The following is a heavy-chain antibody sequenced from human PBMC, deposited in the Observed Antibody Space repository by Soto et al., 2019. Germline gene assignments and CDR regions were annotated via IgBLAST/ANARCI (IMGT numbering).Heavy chain of an antibody. CDR3: ATSFGNDWYTY. D-gene: IGHD3-9*01. CDR1: GASVTSNY. CDR2: MHYTGFS. Sequence: PSETLSLTCSFSGASVTSNYLTWIRQSPEKGLEWIGYMHYTGFSHYNPSLKSRLTISVDKSKNQFTLQLTSVTVADTAVYYCATSFGNDWYTYWGQGTQVTVSS. J-gene: IGHJ4*02. V-gene: IGHV4-59*02.